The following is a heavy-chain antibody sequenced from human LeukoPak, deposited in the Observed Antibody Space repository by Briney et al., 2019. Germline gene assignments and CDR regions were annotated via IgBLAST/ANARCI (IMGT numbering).Heavy chain of an antibody. CDR3: ARARGYGSGSYLGDY. Sequence: ASVKVSCKASGYTFTSYGISWVRQAPGQGLEWMGWISAYNGNTNCAQKLQGRVTMTTDTSTSTAYMELRSLRSDDTAVYYCARARGYGSGSYLGDYWGQGTLVTVSS. V-gene: IGHV1-18*01. CDR2: ISAYNGNT. CDR1: GYTFTSYG. D-gene: IGHD3-10*01. J-gene: IGHJ4*02.